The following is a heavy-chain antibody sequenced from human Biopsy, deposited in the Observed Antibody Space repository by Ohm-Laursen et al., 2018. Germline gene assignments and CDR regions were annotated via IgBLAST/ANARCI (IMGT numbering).Heavy chain of an antibody. D-gene: IGHD4-23*01. CDR3: ARDTRWSPYSTDV. Sequence: SLRLSCTASGFSSSDYHMRWIRQAPGRGLEWVSYISGGGAIYYGDSMKGRVTISRDNAKNSLYLQMHSLRAEDTAVYYCARDTRWSPYSTDVWGQGTTVTVSS. CDR1: GFSSSDYH. V-gene: IGHV3-11*01. CDR2: ISGGGAI. J-gene: IGHJ6*02.